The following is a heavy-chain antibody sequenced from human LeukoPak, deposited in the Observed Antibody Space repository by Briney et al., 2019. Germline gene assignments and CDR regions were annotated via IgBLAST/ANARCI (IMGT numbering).Heavy chain of an antibody. CDR1: GYTFTGYY. J-gene: IGHJ5*02. Sequence: ASVKVSCKASGYTFTGYYMHWVRQAPGQGLEWMGWISAYNGNTNYAQKLQGRVTMTTDTSTSTAYMELRSLRSDDTAVYYCARDHSAYDFQTSRFDPWGQGTLVTVSS. CDR2: ISAYNGNT. V-gene: IGHV1-18*04. CDR3: ARDHSAYDFQTSRFDP. D-gene: IGHD3/OR15-3a*01.